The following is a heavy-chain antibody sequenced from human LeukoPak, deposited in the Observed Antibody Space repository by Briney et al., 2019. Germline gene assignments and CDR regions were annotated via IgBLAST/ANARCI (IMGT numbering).Heavy chain of an antibody. Sequence: PGGSLRLPCAASGFTFSGSAMHWVRQASGKGLEWVGRIRSKANSYETAYAESVKARFTIYRDDSKNTAYLQMNSLKTEDTAVYYCTTDRSTNWGQGTLVTVSS. CDR2: IRSKANSYET. J-gene: IGHJ4*02. V-gene: IGHV3-73*01. CDR3: TTDRSTN. CDR1: GFTFSGSA.